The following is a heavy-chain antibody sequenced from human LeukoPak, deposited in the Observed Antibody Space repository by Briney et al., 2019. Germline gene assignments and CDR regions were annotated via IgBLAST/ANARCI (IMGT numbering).Heavy chain of an antibody. J-gene: IGHJ4*02. D-gene: IGHD1-26*01. V-gene: IGHV3-21*04. CDR1: GFTFSSYS. CDR2: ISSSSSYI. CDR3: ARHNGGSYFSDFDY. Sequence: GGSLRLSCAASGFTFSSYSMNWVRQAPGKGLEWVSSISSSSSYIYYADSVNGRFTISRDNAKSSLYLQMNSLRAEDTAVYYCARHNGGSYFSDFDYWGQGTLVTVSS.